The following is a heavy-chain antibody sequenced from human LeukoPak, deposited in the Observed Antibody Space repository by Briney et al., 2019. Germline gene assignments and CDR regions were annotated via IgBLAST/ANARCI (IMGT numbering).Heavy chain of an antibody. Sequence: SETLSLTCTVSGGSISSYYWSWIRQPPGKGLEWIGYIYYSGSTNYNPSLKSRVTISVDTSKNQFSLKLSSVTAADTAVYHCARDNWNYGSSMDVWGQGTTVTVSS. D-gene: IGHD1-7*01. J-gene: IGHJ6*02. V-gene: IGHV4-59*01. CDR3: ARDNWNYGSSMDV. CDR2: IYYSGST. CDR1: GGSISSYY.